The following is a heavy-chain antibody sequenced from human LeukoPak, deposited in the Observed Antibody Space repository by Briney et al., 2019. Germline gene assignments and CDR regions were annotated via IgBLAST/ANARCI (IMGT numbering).Heavy chain of an antibody. V-gene: IGHV3-7*01. D-gene: IGHD5-18*01. Sequence: GGSLRLSCAASGFTFSSCWMSWVRQAPGKGLEWVANIKQDGSEEYYVDSVKGQFTISRDNAKNSLYLQMNSLSAEDTAVYYCARVRAKSGYSYVYFFDYWGQGTLVTVSS. J-gene: IGHJ4*02. CDR1: GFTFSSCW. CDR2: IKQDGSEE. CDR3: ARVRAKSGYSYVYFFDY.